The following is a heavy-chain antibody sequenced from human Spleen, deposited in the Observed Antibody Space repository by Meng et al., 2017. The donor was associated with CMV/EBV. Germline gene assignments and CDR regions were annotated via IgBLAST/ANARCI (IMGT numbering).Heavy chain of an antibody. CDR2: ITSSGGYV. V-gene: IGHV3-21*06. CDR1: GFTFSSYS. D-gene: IGHD2-8*02. J-gene: IGHJ6*02. CDR3: ARDLLVESRNV. Sequence: GGSLRLSCAASGFTFSSYSMNWVRQAPGKGLEWVSSITSSGGYVYYADSVKGRFTVSRDNAKNSLWLQMNSLRAEDSAVYYCARDLLVESRNVWGQGTTVTVSS.